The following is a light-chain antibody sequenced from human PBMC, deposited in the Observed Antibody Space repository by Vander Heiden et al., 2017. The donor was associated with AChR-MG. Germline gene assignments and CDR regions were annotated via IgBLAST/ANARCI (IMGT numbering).Light chain of an antibody. CDR2: GAS. CDR1: QSISTY. Sequence: DIQLTQPPSSLSASIGVRLTIPCRASQSISTYLNWYQQKPGKAPKVLIYGASSLQSGVPSRFSGSGSGTDFILTISRLQPEDFATYYCQQRDRTPRTFGQGTKVEVK. CDR3: QQRDRTPRT. V-gene: IGKV1-39*01. J-gene: IGKJ1*01.